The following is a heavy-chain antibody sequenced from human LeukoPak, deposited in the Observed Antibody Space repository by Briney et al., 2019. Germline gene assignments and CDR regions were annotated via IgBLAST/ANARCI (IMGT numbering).Heavy chain of an antibody. CDR3: ARALNYYGSGRYYYYGMDV. D-gene: IGHD3-10*01. CDR1: GYTFTGYY. Sequence: GASVKVSCKASGYTFTGYYMHWVRQAPGQGLEWMGIINPSGGSTSYAQKFQGRVTMTRDTSTSTVYMELSSLRSEDTAVYYCARALNYYGSGRYYYYGMDVWGQGTTVTVSS. V-gene: IGHV1-46*01. CDR2: INPSGGST. J-gene: IGHJ6*02.